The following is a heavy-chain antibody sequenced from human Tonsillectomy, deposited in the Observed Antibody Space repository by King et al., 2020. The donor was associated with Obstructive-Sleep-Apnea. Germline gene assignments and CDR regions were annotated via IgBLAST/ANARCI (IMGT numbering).Heavy chain of an antibody. CDR3: AMDSSFTIFGALYEAMDV. D-gene: IGHD3-3*01. V-gene: IGHV3-48*04. J-gene: IGHJ6*02. CDR1: GFTFSSYS. CDR2: ISSSSSTI. Sequence: EVQLVESGGGLVQPGGSLRLSCAASGFTFSSYSMNWVRQAPGKGLEWVSYISSSSSTIYYADSVKGRFTISRDNAKNSLYLQMNSLRAEDTAVYYCAMDSSFTIFGALYEAMDVWGQGTTVTVSS.